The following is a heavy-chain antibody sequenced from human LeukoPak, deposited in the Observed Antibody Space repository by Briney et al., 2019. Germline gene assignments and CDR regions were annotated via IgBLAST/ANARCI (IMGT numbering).Heavy chain of an antibody. CDR1: GYIFTSYD. CDR2: MSPNSGNT. CDR3: ARGPPNWGYDY. D-gene: IGHD7-27*01. Sequence: ASVKASCKASGYIFTSYDINWVRQATGQGPEWMGWMSPNSGNTGYAQKFQGRVTMTRSTSMSTAYMELSSLRSEDTAVYYCARGPPNWGYDYWGQGTLVTVSS. J-gene: IGHJ4*02. V-gene: IGHV1-8*01.